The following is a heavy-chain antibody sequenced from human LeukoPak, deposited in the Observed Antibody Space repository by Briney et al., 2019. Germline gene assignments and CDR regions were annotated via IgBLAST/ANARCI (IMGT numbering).Heavy chain of an antibody. J-gene: IGHJ4*02. CDR2: FDPEDGET. D-gene: IGHD4-11*01. V-gene: IGHV1-24*01. CDR1: GYTLTELS. CDR3: ATAPYFPLEYSNYYFDY. Sequence: ASVKVSCKVSGYTLTELSMHWVRQAPGKGLEWVGGFDPEDGETIYAQRCQGRVTMTEDPSTDPAYLELSSLTSEDPAVYYCATAPYFPLEYSNYYFDYWGQGTLVTVSS.